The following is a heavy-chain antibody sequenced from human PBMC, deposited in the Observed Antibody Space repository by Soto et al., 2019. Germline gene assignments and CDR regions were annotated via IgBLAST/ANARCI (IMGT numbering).Heavy chain of an antibody. J-gene: IGHJ4*02. CDR3: ARDGRDHDWAVEVIRYFDY. CDR1: GYTFTSYY. CDR2: INPSGGST. Sequence: ASVKVSCKASGYTFTSYYMHWVRQAPGQGLEWMGIINPSGGSTSYAQKFQGRVTMTRDTSTSTVYMELSSLRSEDTAVYYCARDGRDHDWAVEVIRYFDYWGPGTLATVYS. D-gene: IGHD3-9*01. V-gene: IGHV1-46*01.